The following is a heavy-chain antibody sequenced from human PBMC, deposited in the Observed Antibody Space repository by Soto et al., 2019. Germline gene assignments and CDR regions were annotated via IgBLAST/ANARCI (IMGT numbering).Heavy chain of an antibody. D-gene: IGHD4-4*01. Sequence: EVQLVESGGGLVKPGGSLRLSCVDSGFTFSTYSMNWVRQAPGKGLEWVSSITSSSSHIYYADSVKGRFTISRDNAKNSLYLQMNSLRAEDTAVYYCARAPNPYSGTYYFDYWGQGTPVTVSS. V-gene: IGHV3-21*01. CDR1: GFTFSTYS. CDR3: ARAPNPYSGTYYFDY. J-gene: IGHJ4*02. CDR2: ITSSSSHI.